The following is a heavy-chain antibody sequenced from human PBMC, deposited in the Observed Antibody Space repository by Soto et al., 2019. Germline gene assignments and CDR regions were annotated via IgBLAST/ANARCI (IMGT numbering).Heavy chain of an antibody. J-gene: IGHJ6*02. CDR1: GGSISCGGYY. D-gene: IGHD3-16*01. CDR2: IYFSGST. Sequence: NPSETLSLTCTVSGGSISCGGYYWSWIRQHPGKGLEWIGYIYFSGSTYYNSSLQSRLTISVDTSQNQFSLELSSVTAADTAVYYCARVYSYGYLDVWGQGTTVTVSS. CDR3: ARVYSYGYLDV. V-gene: IGHV4-31*03.